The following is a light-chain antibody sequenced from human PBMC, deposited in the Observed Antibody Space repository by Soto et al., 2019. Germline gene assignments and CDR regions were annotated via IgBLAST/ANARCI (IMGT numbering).Light chain of an antibody. CDR2: AAS. V-gene: IGKV4-1*01. J-gene: IGKJ1*01. CDR3: QQSYSTLSWT. CDR1: RAVFYRSNSKNY. Sequence: DIVMTQSPDSLAVSLGERATINCKSSRAVFYRSNSKNYLNWYQQKPGKAPKLLIYAASTLQSGVPSRFSGSGSGTDFTLTINSLQPEDFATYYCQQSYSTLSWTFGQGTKVDIK.